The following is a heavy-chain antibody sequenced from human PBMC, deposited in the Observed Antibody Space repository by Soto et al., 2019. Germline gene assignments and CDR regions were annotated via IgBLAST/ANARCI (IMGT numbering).Heavy chain of an antibody. CDR3: ATRVAATGRYYFDH. J-gene: IGHJ4*02. Sequence: GSLRLSCAASGFIVSSNYMSWVRQAPGKGLEWVSVFYSGGGGTYYADSVKGRFIISRDNSKNTVYLQMNSLRAEDTAVYYCATRVAATGRYYFDHWGQGALVTVSS. CDR2: FYSGGGGT. D-gene: IGHD3-10*01. CDR1: GFIVSSNY. V-gene: IGHV3-53*01.